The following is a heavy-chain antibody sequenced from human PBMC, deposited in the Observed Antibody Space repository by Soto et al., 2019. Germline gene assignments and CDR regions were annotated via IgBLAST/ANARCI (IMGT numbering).Heavy chain of an antibody. CDR3: ARLSYYGSGSYPNLYYYYGMDV. Sequence: GESLKISCKGSGYSFTSYWISWVRQMPGKGLEWMGRIDPSDSYTNYSPSFQGHVTISADKSISTAYLQWSSLKASDTAMYYCARLSYYGSGSYPNLYYYYGMDVWGQGTTVTVS. CDR1: GYSFTSYW. J-gene: IGHJ6*02. D-gene: IGHD3-10*01. V-gene: IGHV5-10-1*01. CDR2: IDPSDSYT.